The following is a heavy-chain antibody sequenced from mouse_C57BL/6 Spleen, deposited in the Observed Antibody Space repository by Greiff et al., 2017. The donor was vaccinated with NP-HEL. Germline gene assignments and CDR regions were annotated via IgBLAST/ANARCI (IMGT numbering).Heavy chain of an antibody. CDR3: AYYGSSYAMDY. V-gene: IGHV1-72*01. CDR1: GYTFTSYW. D-gene: IGHD1-1*01. Sequence: QVQLQQPGAELVKPGASVKLSCKASGYTFTSYWMHWVTQRPGRGLEWIGRIYPNSGGTKYNEKFKSKATLTVDKPSSTAYMQLSSLTSEDSAVYYCAYYGSSYAMDYGGQGTSVTVSS. J-gene: IGHJ4*01. CDR2: IYPNSGGT.